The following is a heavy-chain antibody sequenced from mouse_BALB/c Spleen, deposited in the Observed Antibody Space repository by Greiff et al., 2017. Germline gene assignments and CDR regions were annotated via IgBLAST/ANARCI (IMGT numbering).Heavy chain of an antibody. CDR1: GYSFTDYI. V-gene: IGHV1-39*01. Sequence: VQLKQTGPELVKPGASVKISCKASGYSFTDYIMLWVKQSHGKSLEWIGNINPYYGSTSYNLKFKGKATLTVDKSSSTAYMQLNSLTSEDSAVYYCARETYYYGSSFDYWGQGTTLTVSS. CDR2: INPYYGST. J-gene: IGHJ2*01. D-gene: IGHD1-1*01. CDR3: ARETYYYGSSFDY.